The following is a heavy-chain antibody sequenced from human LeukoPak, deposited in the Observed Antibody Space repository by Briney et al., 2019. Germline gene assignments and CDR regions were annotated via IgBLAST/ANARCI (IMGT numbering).Heavy chain of an antibody. CDR1: GGSISSYF. CDR3: ARQYCSSTNCYYFDY. Sequence: SETLSLTCTVSGGSISSYFWSWIRQPPGKGLEWIGYIYYSGSTNYNPSLKSRVTISVDTSKNQFSLRLNSVTAADTAVYYCARQYCSSTNCYYFDYWGQGTLVTVSS. D-gene: IGHD2-2*01. CDR2: IYYSGST. V-gene: IGHV4-59*01. J-gene: IGHJ4*02.